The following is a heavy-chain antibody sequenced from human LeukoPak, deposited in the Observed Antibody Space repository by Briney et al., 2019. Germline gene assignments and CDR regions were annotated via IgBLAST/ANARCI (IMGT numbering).Heavy chain of an antibody. D-gene: IGHD2-15*01. CDR3: AKAKYCGGGSCYGLGDY. CDR1: GFTFNSLG. Sequence: GGSLRLSCAASGFTFNSLGMHWVRQAPGKGLEWVAVISYDGGDKYYADSVKGRFTISRDNSKNTLYVQMNSLRTEDTAVYYCAKAKYCGGGSCYGLGDYWGQGTLVTVSS. CDR2: ISYDGGDK. J-gene: IGHJ4*02. V-gene: IGHV3-30*18.